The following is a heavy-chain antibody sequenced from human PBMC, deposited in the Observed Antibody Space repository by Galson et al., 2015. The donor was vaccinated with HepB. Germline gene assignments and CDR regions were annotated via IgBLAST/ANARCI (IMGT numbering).Heavy chain of an antibody. D-gene: IGHD1-26*01. V-gene: IGHV3-33*01. CDR1: GFTFSTYG. Sequence: SLRLSCAASGFTFSTYGMHWVRQAPGKGLEWVALIGLDGDSIRYADSVKGRFTISRDNSKNTLYVQMDSLRAEDTATYYCARDKEVGKYFDYWGQGTLLIVSS. CDR2: IGLDGDSI. J-gene: IGHJ4*02. CDR3: ARDKEVGKYFDY.